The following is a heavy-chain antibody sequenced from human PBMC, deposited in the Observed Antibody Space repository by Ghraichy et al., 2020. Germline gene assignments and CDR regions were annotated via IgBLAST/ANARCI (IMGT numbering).Heavy chain of an antibody. CDR3: ARDEYYDILTGYWSEHITHAFDI. Sequence: ASVKVSCKASGYTFTSYGISWVRQAPGQGLEWMGWISAYNGNTNYAQKLQGRVTMTTDTSTSTAYMELRSLRSDDTAVYYCARDEYYDILTGYWSEHITHAFDIWGQGTMVTVSS. D-gene: IGHD3-9*01. CDR1: GYTFTSYG. CDR2: ISAYNGNT. J-gene: IGHJ3*02. V-gene: IGHV1-18*01.